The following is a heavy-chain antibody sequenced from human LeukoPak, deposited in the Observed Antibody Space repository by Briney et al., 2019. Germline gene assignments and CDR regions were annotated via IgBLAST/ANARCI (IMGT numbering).Heavy chain of an antibody. V-gene: IGHV4-4*07. Sequence: IYTSGSTNYNPSLKSRVTMSVDTSKNQFSLKLSSVTAADTAVHYCARAAGGGSGSYYQRWGQGTLVTVSS. CDR3: ARAAGGGSGSYYQR. CDR2: IYTSGST. J-gene: IGHJ4*02. D-gene: IGHD1-26*01.